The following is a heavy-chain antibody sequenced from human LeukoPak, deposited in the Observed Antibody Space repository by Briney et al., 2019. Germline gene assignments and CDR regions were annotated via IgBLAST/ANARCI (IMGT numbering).Heavy chain of an antibody. CDR2: IFTGGST. D-gene: IGHD4-17*01. J-gene: IGHJ4*02. Sequence: KPSETLSLTCTVSGASISTYYWSWIRQPAGKGLEWIGRIFTGGSTIQNPSLKSRVTMSQDTYRNEFSLLLNSVTAADTAVYYCATSFGDYGVFDYWGQGILITVSS. V-gene: IGHV4-4*07. CDR1: GASISTYY. CDR3: ATSFGDYGVFDY.